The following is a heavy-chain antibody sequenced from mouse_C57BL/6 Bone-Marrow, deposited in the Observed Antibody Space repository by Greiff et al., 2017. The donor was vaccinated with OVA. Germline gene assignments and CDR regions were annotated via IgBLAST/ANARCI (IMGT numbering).Heavy chain of an antibody. D-gene: IGHD2-5*01. Sequence: VQLQQSGAELVKPGASVKMSCKASGYTFTSYWITWVKQRPGQGLEWIGDIYPGSGSTNYNEKFKSKATLTVDTSSSTAYMQLSSLTSEDSAVYYCARSGSNYRAWFAYWGQGTLVTVSA. V-gene: IGHV1-55*01. CDR3: ARSGSNYRAWFAY. J-gene: IGHJ3*01. CDR1: GYTFTSYW. CDR2: IYPGSGST.